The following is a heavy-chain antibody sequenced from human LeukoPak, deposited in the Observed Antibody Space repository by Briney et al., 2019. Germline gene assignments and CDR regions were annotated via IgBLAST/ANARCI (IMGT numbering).Heavy chain of an antibody. D-gene: IGHD2-2*02. CDR3: ARNVVPTTIVPWFDP. CDR2: ISYDGKNK. J-gene: IGHJ5*02. V-gene: IGHV3-30*03. CDR1: AGFTFSSYG. Sequence: GGSLRLSCAVSAGFTFSSYGMHWVRQAPGKGLEWVAVISYDGKNKYYEDSVKGRFTISRDNSKNTLYLQMNSLRAEDTAVYYRARNVVPTTIVPWFDPWGQGTLVTVSS.